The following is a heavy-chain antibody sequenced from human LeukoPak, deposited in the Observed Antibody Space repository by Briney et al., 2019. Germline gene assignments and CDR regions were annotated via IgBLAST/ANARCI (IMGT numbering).Heavy chain of an antibody. CDR2: IDTAGDP. CDR1: GFTFSSNG. D-gene: IGHD3-10*01. V-gene: IGHV3-13*05. CDR3: ARGYGSGSYAGMDV. J-gene: IGHJ6*04. Sequence: PGGSLRLSCVASGFTFSSNGMHWVRQAAGKGLEWVSGIDTAGDPCYPGSVKVRFTISRENAKNSLYLQMNSLTAGDTAVYYCARGYGSGSYAGMDVWGKGTTVTVSS.